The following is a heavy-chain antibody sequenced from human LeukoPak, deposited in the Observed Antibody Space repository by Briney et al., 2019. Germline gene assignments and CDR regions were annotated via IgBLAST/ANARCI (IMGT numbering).Heavy chain of an antibody. CDR1: GFPFNNYW. CDR3: ARAGASGWYAAGWFDP. J-gene: IGHJ5*02. D-gene: IGHD6-19*01. CDR2: INTDGRTT. V-gene: IGHV3-74*01. Sequence: GGSLRLSCAASGFPFNNYWMHWVRQAPGKGLVWVSSINTDGRTTRCAASVQGRFTISRDNAKNTLYLQMNSLRVDDTAVYYCARAGASGWYAAGWFDPWGQGTLVTVSS.